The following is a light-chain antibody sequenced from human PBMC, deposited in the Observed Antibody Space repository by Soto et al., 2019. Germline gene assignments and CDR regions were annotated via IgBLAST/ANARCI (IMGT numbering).Light chain of an antibody. CDR3: QQANSFPWA. CDR2: AAS. CDR1: HDISSR. V-gene: IGKV1-12*01. Sequence: DIQVTQSPSSVSASVGDRVIITCRASHDISSRLAWYQQKPGKAPKLLIFAASRLQSGVPSRFSGSGSGTNFSLAISSLQPEDSAGYYCQQANSFPWAFGQGTKVDIK. J-gene: IGKJ1*01.